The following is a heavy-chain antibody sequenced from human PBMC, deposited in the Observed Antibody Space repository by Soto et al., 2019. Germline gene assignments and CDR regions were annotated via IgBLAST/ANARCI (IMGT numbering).Heavy chain of an antibody. CDR2: INHSGIT. CDR1: GGSISSETYF. D-gene: IGHD1-26*01. V-gene: IGHV4-61*03. J-gene: IGHJ4*02. Sequence: SETLSLTCAVSGGSISSETYFWSWIRHPPGKGLEWIGYINHSGITNSIPSLKGRLTISVDKSTNHFSLSLASVTAADTAIYYCAREDMSGTYYFDSWGQGTRVTVSS. CDR3: AREDMSGTYYFDS.